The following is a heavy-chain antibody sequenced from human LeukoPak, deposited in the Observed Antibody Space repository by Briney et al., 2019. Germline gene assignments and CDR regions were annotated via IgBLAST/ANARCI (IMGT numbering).Heavy chain of an antibody. CDR3: AKNRDSSGYLFDY. CDR2: ISYDGSNK. D-gene: IGHD3-22*01. V-gene: IGHV3-30*18. J-gene: IGHJ4*02. CDR1: GFTFSSYG. Sequence: GRSLRLSCAASGFTFSSYGMHWVRQAPGKGLEWVAVISYDGSNKYYADSVKGRFTISRDNSKNTLYLQMNSLRAEDTAVYYCAKNRDSSGYLFDYWGQGTLVTVSS.